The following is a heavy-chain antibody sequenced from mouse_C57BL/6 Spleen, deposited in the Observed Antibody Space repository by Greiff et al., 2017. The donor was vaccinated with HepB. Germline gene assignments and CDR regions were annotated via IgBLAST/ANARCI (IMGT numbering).Heavy chain of an antibody. D-gene: IGHD2-1*01. V-gene: IGHV1-50*01. Sequence: QVQLKQPGAELVKPGASVKLSCKASGYTFTSYWMQWVKQRPGQGLEWIGEIDPSDSYTNYNQKFKGKATLTVDTSSSPAYMQLSSLTSEDSAVYYCARGGGNLDYWGQGTTLTVSS. CDR2: IDPSDSYT. J-gene: IGHJ2*01. CDR3: ARGGGNLDY. CDR1: GYTFTSYW.